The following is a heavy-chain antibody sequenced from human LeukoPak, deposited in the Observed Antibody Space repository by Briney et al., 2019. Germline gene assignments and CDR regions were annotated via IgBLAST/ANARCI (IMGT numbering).Heavy chain of an antibody. J-gene: IGHJ6*03. V-gene: IGHV4-59*12. D-gene: IGHD2-2*01. CDR1: GGSISSYY. CDR2: IYYSGST. Sequence: SETLSLTCTVSGGSISSYYWSWIRQPPGKGLEWIGYIYYSGSTNYNPSLKSRVTISVDTSKNQFSLKLSSVTAADTAVYYCASSCSSTSCYPLYYYFMDVWGKGTTVTVSS. CDR3: ASSCSSTSCYPLYYYFMDV.